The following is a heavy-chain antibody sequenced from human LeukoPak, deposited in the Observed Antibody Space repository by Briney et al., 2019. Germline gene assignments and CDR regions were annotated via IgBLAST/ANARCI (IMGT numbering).Heavy chain of an antibody. Sequence: ETLSLTCAVSGGSISSGGYSWSWIRQPPGKGLEWVSGISGSGGSTYYADSVKGRFTISRDNSRNTLYLQMNSLRAEDTAVYYCATPRSGWWDFDYWGQGTLVTVSS. D-gene: IGHD6-19*01. CDR2: ISGSGGST. CDR3: ATPRSGWWDFDY. CDR1: GGSISSGGYS. V-gene: IGHV3-23*01. J-gene: IGHJ4*02.